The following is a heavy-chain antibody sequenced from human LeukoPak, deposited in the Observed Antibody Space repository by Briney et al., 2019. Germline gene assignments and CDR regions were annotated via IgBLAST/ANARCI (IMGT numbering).Heavy chain of an antibody. CDR2: IYHSGST. CDR1: GGSISSSSYY. V-gene: IGHV4-39*07. D-gene: IGHD6-19*01. J-gene: IGHJ4*02. Sequence: PSETLSLTCTVSGGSISSSSYYWGWIRQPPGKGLEWIGSIYHSGSTYYNPSLKSRVTISVDTSKNQFSLKLSSVTAADTAVYYCARREIGSGWPLDYWGQGTLVTVSS. CDR3: ARREIGSGWPLDY.